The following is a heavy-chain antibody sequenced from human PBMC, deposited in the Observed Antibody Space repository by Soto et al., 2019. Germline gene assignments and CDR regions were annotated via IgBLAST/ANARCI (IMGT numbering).Heavy chain of an antibody. CDR3: ARNGWDIVVVPAATYYYYYYMDV. Sequence: QVQLQQWGAGLLKPSETLSLTCAVYGGSFSGYYWSWIHQPPGKGLEWIGEINHSGSTNYNPSLKSRVTISVDTSKNQFSLKLSSVTAADTAVYYCARNGWDIVVVPAATYYYYYYMDVWGKGTTVTVSS. CDR1: GGSFSGYY. D-gene: IGHD2-2*01. CDR2: INHSGST. V-gene: IGHV4-34*01. J-gene: IGHJ6*03.